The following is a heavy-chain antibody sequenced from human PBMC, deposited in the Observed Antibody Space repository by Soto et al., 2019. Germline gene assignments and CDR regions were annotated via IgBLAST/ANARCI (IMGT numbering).Heavy chain of an antibody. CDR1: GFTFSDYY. D-gene: IGHD1-26*01. CDR2: ISSSSSYT. J-gene: IGHJ4*02. V-gene: IGHV3-11*05. Sequence: PGGSLRLSCAASGFTFSDYYMTWIRQAPGKGLEWVSYISSSSSYTNYADSVKGRFTISRDNAKNSLYLQMNSLRAEDTAVYYCARDLTGYSNDFDYWGQGTLVTVSS. CDR3: ARDLTGYSNDFDY.